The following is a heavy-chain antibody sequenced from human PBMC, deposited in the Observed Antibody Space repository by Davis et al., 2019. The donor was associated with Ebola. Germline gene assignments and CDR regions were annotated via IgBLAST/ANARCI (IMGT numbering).Heavy chain of an antibody. CDR2: IKQDGSEK. Sequence: GESLKISCAASGFTFSSYWMSWVRQAPGKGLEWVANIKQDGSEKYYVDSVKGRFTISRDNAKNSLYLQMNSLRAEDTAVYYCAKDLGSPGYYGMDVWGQGTTVTVSS. V-gene: IGHV3-7*01. J-gene: IGHJ6*02. CDR1: GFTFSSYW. CDR3: AKDLGSPGYYGMDV. D-gene: IGHD2-15*01.